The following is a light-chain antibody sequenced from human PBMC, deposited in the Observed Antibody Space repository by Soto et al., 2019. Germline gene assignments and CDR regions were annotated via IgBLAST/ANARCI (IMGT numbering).Light chain of an antibody. CDR3: AAWDDSLNGQV. Sequence: QSVLTQPPSASGTPGQRVTISCSGSTSNIGSNTVSWYQQLPGTAPKILIYSNIQRPSGVPARFSGSKSGTSASLAISGLQSEDEADYYCAAWDDSLNGQVFGTGTKVTVL. CDR1: TSNIGSNT. J-gene: IGLJ1*01. V-gene: IGLV1-44*01. CDR2: SNI.